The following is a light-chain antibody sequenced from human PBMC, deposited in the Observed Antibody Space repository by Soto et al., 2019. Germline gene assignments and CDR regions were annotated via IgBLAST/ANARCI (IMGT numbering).Light chain of an antibody. Sequence: QSVLTQPPSVSGAPGQRVSISCTGSITNIGAGYDVNWYQQLPGTAPKLLIYANINRPSGVPDRFSGSKSGASAFLVITGLQAEDEADYYCQSYDSSLSAWKVFGGGTKLTVL. CDR1: ITNIGAGYD. CDR3: QSYDSSLSAWKV. J-gene: IGLJ3*02. CDR2: ANI. V-gene: IGLV1-40*01.